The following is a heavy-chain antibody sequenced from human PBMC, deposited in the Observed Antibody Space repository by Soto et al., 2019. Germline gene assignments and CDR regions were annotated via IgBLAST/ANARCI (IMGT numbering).Heavy chain of an antibody. J-gene: IGHJ5*01. CDR3: ARGREQWLKSGPFDF. D-gene: IGHD6-19*01. Sequence: QVQVQQWGAGLLKPSETLSLICAVYGESFSGYFWSWIRQSPGKGPEWIGEVNHGGRTNYNPSLENRGTISVDTSKKQFVLQMTSVTAADTAVYYCARGREQWLKSGPFDFWGQGSLVAVSS. CDR1: GESFSGYF. CDR2: VNHGGRT. V-gene: IGHV4-34*02.